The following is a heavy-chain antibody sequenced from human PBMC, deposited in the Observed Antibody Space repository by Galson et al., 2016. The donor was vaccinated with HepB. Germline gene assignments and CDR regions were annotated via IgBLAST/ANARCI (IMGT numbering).Heavy chain of an antibody. CDR1: GFNLYDYA. D-gene: IGHD3-10*01. V-gene: IGHV3-9*01. Sequence: SLRLSCAASGFNLYDYAMHWVRQVPGQGLEWVSGINWNSGRIDYADSMRGRFTITRDNSRNSLHLQMNSLRAEDTALYYCAKDISSVLYYSVMDVWGQGTTVTVSS. J-gene: IGHJ6*02. CDR3: AKDISSVLYYSVMDV. CDR2: INWNSGRI.